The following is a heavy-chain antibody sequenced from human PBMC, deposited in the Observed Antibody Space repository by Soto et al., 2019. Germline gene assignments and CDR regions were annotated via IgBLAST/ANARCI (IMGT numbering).Heavy chain of an antibody. CDR2: ISGSGGST. V-gene: IGHV3-23*01. J-gene: IGHJ4*02. CDR3: AKWAFDYSTVLDY. D-gene: IGHD2-15*01. Sequence: GGSLRLSCAASGFTFSSYAMSWVRQAPGKGLEWVSAISGSGGSTYYADSVKGRFTISRDNSXXXXXXXXXXXRAEDTAVXYCAKWAFDYSTVLDYWGQGTLVTVSS. CDR1: GFTFSSYA.